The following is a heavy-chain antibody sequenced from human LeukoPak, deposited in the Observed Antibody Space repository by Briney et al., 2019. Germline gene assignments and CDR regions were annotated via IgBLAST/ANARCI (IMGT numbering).Heavy chain of an antibody. D-gene: IGHD1-20*01. V-gene: IGHV3-53*01. CDR1: GLSSNY. CDR2: IYGDGTT. CDR3: ARVNRLTGTHYYYMDV. Sequence: GGSLRLSCAVSGLSSNYMSWVRQAPGKGLEWVSVIYGDGTTHYADSVKGRFTISRDSSENTLYLQMTSLRDEDTAVFFCARVNRLTGTHYYYMDVWGKGTTVTVSS. J-gene: IGHJ6*03.